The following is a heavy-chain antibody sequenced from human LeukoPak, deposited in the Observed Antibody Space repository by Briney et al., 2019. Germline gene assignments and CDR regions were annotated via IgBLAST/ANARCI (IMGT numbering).Heavy chain of an antibody. Sequence: SETLSLTCTVSGGSISSSGYYWGWVRQPPGKGLEWIASIYYSGSTYYNPSLKSRVTISVDTSKHHLSLKLSSLTAADTAVYYCARHEYSGSYYGLSWFDPWGQGTLVTVPS. V-gene: IGHV4-39*01. CDR2: IYYSGST. CDR3: ARHEYSGSYYGLSWFDP. D-gene: IGHD1-26*01. J-gene: IGHJ5*02. CDR1: GGSISSSGYY.